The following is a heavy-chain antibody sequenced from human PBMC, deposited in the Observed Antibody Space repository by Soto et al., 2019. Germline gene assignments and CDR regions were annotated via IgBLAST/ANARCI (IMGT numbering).Heavy chain of an antibody. J-gene: IGHJ4*02. Sequence: QVRLQESGPGLVKPSETLSLTCTVSGGPISSYYWNWIRQPPGKGLEWIGYIYYTGSTNYNPSLKSRVTISVDTSKNQFSLKLSSVTAADTAVYYCARAFGSTMPSLFWVQGTLVTVSS. CDR1: GGPISSYY. CDR3: ARAFGSTMPSLF. V-gene: IGHV4-59*01. D-gene: IGHD3-16*02. CDR2: IYYTGST.